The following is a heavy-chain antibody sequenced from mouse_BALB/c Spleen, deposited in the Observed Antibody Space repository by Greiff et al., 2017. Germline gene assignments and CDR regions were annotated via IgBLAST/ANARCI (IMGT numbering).Heavy chain of an antibody. Sequence: EVKLVESGGGLVKPGGSLKLSCAASGFTFSSYAMSWVRQTPEKRLEWVASISSGGSTYYPDSVKGRFTLSRDNARNILDLQMSSLRSEDTAMYYCARGVTIYDGYYGFDYWGQGTTLTVSS. CDR1: GFTFSSYA. J-gene: IGHJ2*01. V-gene: IGHV5-6-5*01. CDR2: ISSGGST. CDR3: ARGVTIYDGYYGFDY. D-gene: IGHD2-3*01.